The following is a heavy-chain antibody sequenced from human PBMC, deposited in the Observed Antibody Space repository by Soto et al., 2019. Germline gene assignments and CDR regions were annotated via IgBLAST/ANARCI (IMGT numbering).Heavy chain of an antibody. CDR1: GFSVTTNY. CDR3: ARGTWGISWPNFFDY. D-gene: IGHD6-13*01. CDR2: IYAGGST. J-gene: IGHJ4*02. V-gene: IGHV3-53*01. Sequence: GGSLRLSCTAPGFSVTTNYMSWVRQAPGKGLEWVSVIYAGGSTSYADSVKGRFTVSRDNSNNTLFLQLSSLRVEDTAIYYCARGTWGISWPNFFDYWGQGVLVTVSS.